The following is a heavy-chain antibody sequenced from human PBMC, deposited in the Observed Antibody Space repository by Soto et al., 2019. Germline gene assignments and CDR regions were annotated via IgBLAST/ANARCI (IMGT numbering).Heavy chain of an antibody. CDR2: IFSNDEK. CDR1: GFSLSNARMG. V-gene: IGHV2-26*01. J-gene: IGHJ6*03. Sequence: SGPTLVNPTETLTLTCTVSGFSLSNARMGVSWIRQPPGKALEWLAHIFSNDEKSYSTSLKSRLTISKDTSRSQAVLTMTNMDPVDTATYYCARISYVVVPAATYYYYYYMDVWGKGTTVTVSS. D-gene: IGHD2-2*01. CDR3: ARISYVVVPAATYYYYYYMDV.